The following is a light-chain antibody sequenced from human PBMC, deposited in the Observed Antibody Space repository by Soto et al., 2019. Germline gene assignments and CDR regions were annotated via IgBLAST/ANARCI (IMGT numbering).Light chain of an antibody. Sequence: EILLTQSPGTLSLSPGDRATLSCRASQSLTSSFLAWYQQKPGQTPRLLIYGASIRATDIPDRFSGSGSGTDFTLTISRLEPEDFAVYFCQQYGRLPLSFGGGTKV. CDR1: QSLTSSF. CDR3: QQYGRLPLS. J-gene: IGKJ4*01. CDR2: GAS. V-gene: IGKV3-20*01.